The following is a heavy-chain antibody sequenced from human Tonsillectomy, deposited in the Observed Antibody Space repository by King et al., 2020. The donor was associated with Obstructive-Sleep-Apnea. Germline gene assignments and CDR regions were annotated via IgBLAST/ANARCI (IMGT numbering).Heavy chain of an antibody. CDR3: ARDFGDPSGWFSEGRFDP. Sequence: QLQESGPGLVKPSETLSLTCIVSGGSIRSSGYYWDWIRQPPGKGPEWVGGIHYTGSTYYKPSLKSRVRITVDTSKNQFSLKLTSVTAADTAVYYWARDFGDPSGWFSEGRFDPWGRGTLVTVSS. V-gene: IGHV4-39*07. CDR2: IHYTGST. D-gene: IGHD6-19*01. CDR1: GGSIRSSGYY. J-gene: IGHJ5*02.